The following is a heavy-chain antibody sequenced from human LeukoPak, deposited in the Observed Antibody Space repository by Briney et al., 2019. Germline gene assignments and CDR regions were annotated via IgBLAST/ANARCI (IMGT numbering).Heavy chain of an antibody. J-gene: IGHJ6*02. CDR2: INAGNGNT. Sequence: ASVKVSCKASGYTFTSYAMHWVRQAPGQRLEWMGWINAGNGNTKYSQKFQGRVTITRDTSASTAYMELSSLRSEDTAVYYCATGLGGTIFGVAPDNYHYYYGVDVWGQGTTVTVSS. D-gene: IGHD3-3*01. V-gene: IGHV1-3*01. CDR1: GYTFTSYA. CDR3: ATGLGGTIFGVAPDNYHYYYGVDV.